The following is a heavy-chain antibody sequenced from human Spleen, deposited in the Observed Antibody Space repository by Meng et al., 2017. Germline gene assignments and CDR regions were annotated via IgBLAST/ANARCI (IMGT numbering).Heavy chain of an antibody. V-gene: IGHV1-2*02. CDR3: ARDAGPFNWFDP. Sequence: ASVKVSCKASGYTFTDYYIHWVRHAPGQGLEWMGWINPNGGGTKSAQNFQGRVTMTRDTSISTAYMELNRLRSDDTAVYYCARDAGPFNWFDPWGQGTLVTFSS. D-gene: IGHD3-10*01. CDR2: INPNGGGT. CDR1: GYTFTDYY. J-gene: IGHJ5*02.